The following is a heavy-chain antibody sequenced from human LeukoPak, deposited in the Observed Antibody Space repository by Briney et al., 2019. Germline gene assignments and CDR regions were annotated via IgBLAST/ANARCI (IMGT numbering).Heavy chain of an antibody. Sequence: GASVKVSCKASGYTFTGYYMHWVRQAPGQGLEWMGWINPNSGGTNYAQKFQGRVTMTRDTSISTAYMELSRLRSDDTAVYYCARDHVYGDYEIGWFDPWGQGTLVTVSS. D-gene: IGHD4-17*01. CDR1: GYTFTGYY. CDR2: INPNSGGT. J-gene: IGHJ5*02. V-gene: IGHV1-2*02. CDR3: ARDHVYGDYEIGWFDP.